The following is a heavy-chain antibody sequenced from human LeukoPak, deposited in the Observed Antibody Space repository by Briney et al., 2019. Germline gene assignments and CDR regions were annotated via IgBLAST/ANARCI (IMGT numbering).Heavy chain of an antibody. J-gene: IGHJ6*03. CDR2: IYTSGST. Sequence: PSETLSLTCTVSGGSISSYYWSWIPQPPGKGLEWIGYIYTSGSTNYNPSLKSRVTISVDTSKNQFSLKLSSVTAADTAVYYCARGGWAARYYYYYYMDVWGKGTTVTVSS. CDR3: ARGGWAARYYYYYYMDV. CDR1: GGSISSYY. D-gene: IGHD1-26*01. V-gene: IGHV4-4*09.